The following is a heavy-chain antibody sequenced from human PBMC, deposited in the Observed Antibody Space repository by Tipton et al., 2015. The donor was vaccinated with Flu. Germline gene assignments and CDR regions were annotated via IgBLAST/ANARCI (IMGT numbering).Heavy chain of an antibody. CDR1: GGSISSSNW. CDR2: IYHSGST. D-gene: IGHD6-19*01. V-gene: IGHV4-4*02. CDR3: ARATGSDGYSSGWYVDY. Sequence: TLSLTCAVSGGSISSSNWLSWVRQPPGKGLEWIGEIYHSGSTNYNPSLKSRVTISVDKSKNQFSLKLTSVTAADTAVYYCARATGSDGYSSGWYVDYWGQGTLVTVSS. J-gene: IGHJ4*02.